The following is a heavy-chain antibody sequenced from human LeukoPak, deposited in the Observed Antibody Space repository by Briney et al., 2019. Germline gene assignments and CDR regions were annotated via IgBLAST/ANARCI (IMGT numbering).Heavy chain of an antibody. J-gene: IGHJ4*02. CDR1: GASISGRGYY. CDR3: AKSGGYGLIDY. V-gene: IGHV4-39*01. CDR2: IYDSGST. D-gene: IGHD1-26*01. Sequence: PSETLSLTCTVSGASISGRGYYCGWIRQPPGKGLEWIGNIYDSGSTYYNASLQSRVTISIDTSKNQFSLRLSSVTAADTAMYYCAKSGGYGLIDYWGQGTLVTVSS.